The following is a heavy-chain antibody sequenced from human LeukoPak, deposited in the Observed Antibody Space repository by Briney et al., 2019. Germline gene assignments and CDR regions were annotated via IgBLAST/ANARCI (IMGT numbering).Heavy chain of an antibody. CDR1: GFSFSNYG. J-gene: IGHJ4*02. CDR2: IWYDGSNK. Sequence: GGSLRLSCAASGFSFSNYGMHWVRQAPGKGLEWVAVIWYDGSNKYYADSVKGRFTISRDNSKNTLYLQMNSLRAEDTAVYYCARDSFQYDSSGYYFQYWGQGTLVTVSS. CDR3: ARDSFQYDSSGYYFQY. D-gene: IGHD3-22*01. V-gene: IGHV3-33*08.